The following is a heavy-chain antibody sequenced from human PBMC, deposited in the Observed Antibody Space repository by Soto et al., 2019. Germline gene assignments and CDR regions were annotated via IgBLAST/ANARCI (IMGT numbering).Heavy chain of an antibody. Sequence: QVQLVESGGGVVQPGRSLRLSCAASGFTFSSYGMHWVRQAPGKGLEWVAVIWYDGSNKYYADSVKGRFNISRENSKKTLYLQTNSLRAEDTAVYYCARDPKGGRYDYYYMGVWGKGTTVTGFS. CDR3: ARDPKGGRYDYYYMGV. V-gene: IGHV3-33*01. J-gene: IGHJ6*03. CDR2: IWYDGSNK. CDR1: GFTFSSYG.